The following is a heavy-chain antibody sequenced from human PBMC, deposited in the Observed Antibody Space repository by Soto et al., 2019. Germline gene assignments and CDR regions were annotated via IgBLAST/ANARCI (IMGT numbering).Heavy chain of an antibody. CDR1: GGSISSSSYY. CDR3: ADSSGYYWYFDL. V-gene: IGHV4-39*01. Sequence: SETLSLTCTVSGGSISSSSYYWGWIRQPPGKGLEWIGSIYYSGSTYYNPSLKSRVTISVDTSKNQFSLKLSSVTAADTAVYYCADSSGYYWYFDLWGRGTLVTVFS. D-gene: IGHD3-22*01. J-gene: IGHJ2*01. CDR2: IYYSGST.